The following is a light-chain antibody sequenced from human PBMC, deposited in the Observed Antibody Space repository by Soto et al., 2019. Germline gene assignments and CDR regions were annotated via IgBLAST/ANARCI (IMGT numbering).Light chain of an antibody. CDR1: QSVSSSY. J-gene: IGKJ5*01. CDR2: GAS. Sequence: EIVLTQSPGTLSLSPGERVTLSCRASQSVSSSYLAWYQQKPGQAPRLLIYGASSRATGISDRFSGSGSGTDFTLTISRLEPGDFAVYYCQQYGSSLSITFGQGTRLENK. V-gene: IGKV3-20*01. CDR3: QQYGSSLSIT.